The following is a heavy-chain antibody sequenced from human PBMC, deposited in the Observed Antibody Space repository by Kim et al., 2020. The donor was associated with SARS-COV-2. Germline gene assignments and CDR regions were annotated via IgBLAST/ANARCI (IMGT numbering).Heavy chain of an antibody. J-gene: IGHJ4*02. CDR3: AREWANYDSSGYDY. CDR2: ISTVGSSA. Sequence: GGSLRLSCVASGFDFSSHAMHWVRQAPGKGLEWVAIISTVGSSAYPDSVKGRFTNTRENSKNALYLQMNSLRPEDTAVYYCAREWANYDSSGYDYWGQGTLGTVS. CDR1: GFDFSSHA. V-gene: IGHV3-30*04. D-gene: IGHD3-22*01.